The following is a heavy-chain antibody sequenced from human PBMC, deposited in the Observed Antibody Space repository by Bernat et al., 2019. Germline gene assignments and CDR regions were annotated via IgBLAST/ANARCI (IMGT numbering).Heavy chain of an antibody. CDR2: INDDGSNT. J-gene: IGHJ5*02. D-gene: IGHD3-22*01. CDR3: ARVGGGSSGYVNWFDP. Sequence: EVQLVESGGALVQPGGSLRLSCAASGFTFSTYWMHWVRQAPGKGLVWVSRINDDGSNTNYADSVKGQFTISRDNAKDTLYLQMNSLRAEDTAVYYCARVGGGSSGYVNWFDPWGQGTLVTVSS. V-gene: IGHV3-74*01. CDR1: GFTFSTYW.